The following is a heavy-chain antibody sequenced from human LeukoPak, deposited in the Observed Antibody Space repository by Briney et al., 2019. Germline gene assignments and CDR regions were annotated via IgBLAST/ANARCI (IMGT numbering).Heavy chain of an antibody. CDR2: ISSSSSYI. V-gene: IGHV3-21*01. D-gene: IGHD3-3*01. CDR3: ARDRTYYYDFWSGYYSPWCMDV. J-gene: IGHJ6*03. Sequence: GGSLRLSCAASGFTFSSYIMNWVRQAPGKGLEWVSSISSSSSYIYYADSVKGRFTISRDNAKNSLYLQMNSLRAEDTAVYYCARDRTYYYDFWSGYYSPWCMDVWGKGTTVTVSS. CDR1: GFTFSSYI.